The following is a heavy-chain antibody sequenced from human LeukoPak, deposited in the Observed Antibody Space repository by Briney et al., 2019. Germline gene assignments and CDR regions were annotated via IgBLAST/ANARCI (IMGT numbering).Heavy chain of an antibody. CDR3: ARGGIYSRNFDAFDI. CDR2: INPNSGGT. Sequence: GASVKVSCKASGYTFTAYYIHWARQAPGQGPEWMGWINPNSGGTDYAQKFQGRVTMTRDTSISTAYMELSSLTSDDTAVYYCARGGIYSRNFDAFDIWGQGTMVTVSS. J-gene: IGHJ3*02. D-gene: IGHD6-13*01. V-gene: IGHV1-2*02. CDR1: GYTFTAYY.